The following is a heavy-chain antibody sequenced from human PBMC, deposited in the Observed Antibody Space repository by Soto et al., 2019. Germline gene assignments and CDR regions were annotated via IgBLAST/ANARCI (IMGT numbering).Heavy chain of an antibody. CDR3: VRDDDQEANALDY. D-gene: IGHD2-2*01. CDR1: RFMFSNYG. Sequence: SGGSLRLSCPASRFMFSNYGFHWVRQAPAKGLEWVAVITSDVPKDFNADSVKGRFTIYRDNSNNTLHLDMNSLRAEDTAVYYCVRDDDQEANALDYWGQGTLVTVSS. J-gene: IGHJ4*02. CDR2: ITSDVPKD. V-gene: IGHV3-33*01.